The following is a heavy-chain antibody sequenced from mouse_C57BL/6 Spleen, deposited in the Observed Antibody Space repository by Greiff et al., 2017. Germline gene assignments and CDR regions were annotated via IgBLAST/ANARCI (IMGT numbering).Heavy chain of an antibody. V-gene: IGHV1-80*01. CDR3: ARSGSSSHAMDY. J-gene: IGHJ4*01. D-gene: IGHD1-1*01. Sequence: QVHVKQSGAELVKPGASVKISCKASGYAFSSYWMNWVKQRPGKGLEWIGQIYPGDGDTNYNGKFKGKATLTAEKSSSTAYMQLSSLTSEDSAVYFCARSGSSSHAMDYWGQGTSVTVSS. CDR2: IYPGDGDT. CDR1: GYAFSSYW.